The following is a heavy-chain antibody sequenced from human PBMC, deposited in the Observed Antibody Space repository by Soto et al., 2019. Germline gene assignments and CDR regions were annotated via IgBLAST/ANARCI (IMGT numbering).Heavy chain of an antibody. CDR2: ISGSGGNT. D-gene: IGHD1-26*01. CDR1: GFTFSTYA. V-gene: IGHV3-23*01. Sequence: GGSLRLSWAVSGFTFSTYAMSWVRQAPGKGLEWVSAISGSGGNTYYTDSVKGRFTISRDNSKNTLYMQTNSLRVEDTAVYYWALRKTGSYSDYWGQGTLVTVSS. J-gene: IGHJ4*02. CDR3: ALRKTGSYSDY.